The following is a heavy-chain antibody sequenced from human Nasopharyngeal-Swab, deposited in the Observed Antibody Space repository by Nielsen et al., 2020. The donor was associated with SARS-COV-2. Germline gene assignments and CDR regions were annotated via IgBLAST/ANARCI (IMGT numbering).Heavy chain of an antibody. CDR3: ARLDYDFWSGYSDQYGMDV. V-gene: IGHV4-34*01. Sequence: RQAPGKGLEWIGEFNHSGNTNYNPSLKSRLTISVDMSKNQFSLKLRSVTPADTAVYYCARLDYDFWSGYSDQYGMDVWGQGTTVTVSS. D-gene: IGHD3-3*01. CDR2: FNHSGNT. J-gene: IGHJ6*02.